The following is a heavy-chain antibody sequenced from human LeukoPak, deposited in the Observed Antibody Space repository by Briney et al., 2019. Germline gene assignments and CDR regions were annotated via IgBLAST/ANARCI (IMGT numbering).Heavy chain of an antibody. CDR1: GGSISSYY. J-gene: IGHJ4*02. CDR2: IYYSGST. Sequence: PETLSLTCTVSGGSISSYYWSWIRQPPGKGLEWIGYIYYSGSTNYNPSLKSRVTISVDTSKNQFSLKLSSVTAADTAVYYCARDYGSLGYWGQGTLVTVSS. CDR3: ARDYGSLGY. D-gene: IGHD4-17*01. V-gene: IGHV4-59*01.